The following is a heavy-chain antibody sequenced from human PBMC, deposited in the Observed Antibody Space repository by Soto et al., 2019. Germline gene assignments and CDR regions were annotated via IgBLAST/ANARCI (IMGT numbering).Heavy chain of an antibody. V-gene: IGHV3-21*01. CDR1: GFTFSSYS. D-gene: IGHD6-25*01. CDR2: ISSSSSYI. CDR3: ARGLAARAYYYYGMDV. Sequence: EVQLVESGGGLVKPGGSLRLSCAASGFTFSSYSMNWVRQAPGKGLEWVSSISSSSSYIYYADSVKGRFTISRDNAKNSLYLQMNSLRAEDTAVYYCARGLAARAYYYYGMDVWGQGTTVTVSS. J-gene: IGHJ6*02.